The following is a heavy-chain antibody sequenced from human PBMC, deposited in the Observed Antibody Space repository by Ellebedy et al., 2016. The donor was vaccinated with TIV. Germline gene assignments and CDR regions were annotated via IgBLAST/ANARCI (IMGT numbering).Heavy chain of an antibody. Sequence: PGGSLRLSCVASGFTFNYIGMHWVRQAPGKGLEWVGVISSDESKNHYADSVKGRFTLSRDTSKNTLSLQMHSLKNEDTAVYYCVKGSSHYYYGMEVWGQGTTVIVSS. D-gene: IGHD6-6*01. J-gene: IGHJ6*02. CDR3: VKGSSHYYYGMEV. V-gene: IGHV3-30*18. CDR2: ISSDESKN. CDR1: GFTFNYIG.